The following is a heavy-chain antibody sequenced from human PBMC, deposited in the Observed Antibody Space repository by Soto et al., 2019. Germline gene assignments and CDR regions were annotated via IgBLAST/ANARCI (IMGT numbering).Heavy chain of an antibody. D-gene: IGHD2-21*02. CDR1: GGSVSSSNW. Sequence: QVQLQESGPGLVKPSGTLSLTCAVSGGSVSSSNWWSWVRQSPGKGLEWMGKIYHSGSAHYNPYLKSRATISLDKSKNQFSLRLTSVTAADTAVYYCARVPGVVVSADDAFDIWGPGTRVIVSS. CDR3: ARVPGVVVSADDAFDI. V-gene: IGHV4-4*02. CDR2: IYHSGSA. J-gene: IGHJ3*02.